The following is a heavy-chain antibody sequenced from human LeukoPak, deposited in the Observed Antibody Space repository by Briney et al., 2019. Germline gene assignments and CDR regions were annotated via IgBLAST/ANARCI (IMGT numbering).Heavy chain of an antibody. CDR1: GGAISSYY. D-gene: IGHD4-23*01. CDR3: ARQPYYGVNDY. Sequence: SETLALTCTVSGGAISSYYWSWIRQPPGKGLEWIGYIYYSGSTNYNPSLKSRVTISVDTSKNQFSLKLSSVTAADTAVYYCARQPYYGVNDYWGQGTLVTVSS. J-gene: IGHJ4*02. CDR2: IYYSGST. V-gene: IGHV4-59*08.